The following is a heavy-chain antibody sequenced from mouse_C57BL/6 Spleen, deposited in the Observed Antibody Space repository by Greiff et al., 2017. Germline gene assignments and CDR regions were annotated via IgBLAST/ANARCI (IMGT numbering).Heavy chain of an antibody. J-gene: IGHJ4*01. CDR1: GYTFTSYW. Sequence: QVQLQQPGAELVKPGASVKMSCKASGYTFTSYWITWVKQRPGQGLEWIGDIYPGSGSTNYNEKFKSKATLTVDTSSSTAYMQLSSLTSEDSAVYYCAHYYGSSVYAMDYWGQGTSVTVSS. CDR2: IYPGSGST. V-gene: IGHV1-55*01. D-gene: IGHD1-1*01. CDR3: AHYYGSSVYAMDY.